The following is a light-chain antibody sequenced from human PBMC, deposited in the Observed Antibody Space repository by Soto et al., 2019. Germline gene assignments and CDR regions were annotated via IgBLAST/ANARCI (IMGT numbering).Light chain of an antibody. CDR1: QSVSSY. CDR3: QQYGSSPYT. Sequence: EFVLTQSPATLSLSPGERATLSCRASQSVSSYLAWYQQKPGQAPRLLMYGASNRATGIPDRFSGTGSGTDFTLTISRLEPEDFAVYYCQQYGSSPYTFGLGTKVDIK. J-gene: IGKJ2*01. V-gene: IGKV3-20*01. CDR2: GAS.